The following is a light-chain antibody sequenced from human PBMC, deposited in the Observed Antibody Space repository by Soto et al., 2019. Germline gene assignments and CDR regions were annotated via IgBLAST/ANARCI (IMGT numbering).Light chain of an antibody. CDR3: QQYNDWPLT. J-gene: IGKJ4*01. CDR2: DIS. Sequence: EIVMTQSPATLSVSPGERATLSCRASQSVSSNLAWYQQKPGQAPSLLIYDISARATGIPTRFSGSGSGTEFTLTITSLQSADFAVYYCQQYNDWPLTFGGGTKVDIK. V-gene: IGKV3D-15*01. CDR1: QSVSSN.